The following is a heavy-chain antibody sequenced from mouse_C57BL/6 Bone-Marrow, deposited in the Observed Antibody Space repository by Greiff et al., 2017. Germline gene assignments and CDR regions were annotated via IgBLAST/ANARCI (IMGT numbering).Heavy chain of an antibody. J-gene: IGHJ3*01. D-gene: IGHD1-1*01. V-gene: IGHV14-3*01. Sequence: VQLQQSVAELVRPGASVKLSCTASGFNIKNTYMHWVKQRPEQGLEWIGRIDPANGNTKYAPKFQGKATITADTSSNTAYLQLSSLTSEDTAIYDCAEPIYYYGSSYTWFAYWGQGTLVTVSA. CDR3: AEPIYYYGSSYTWFAY. CDR1: GFNIKNTY. CDR2: IDPANGNT.